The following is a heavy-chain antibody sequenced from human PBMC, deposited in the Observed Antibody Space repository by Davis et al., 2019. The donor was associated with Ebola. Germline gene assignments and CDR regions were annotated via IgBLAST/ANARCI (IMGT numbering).Heavy chain of an antibody. CDR1: GFTFNNYA. Sequence: GESLKIPCTASGFTFNNYAMSWVRQAPGKGLEWVSLIGGGGDDTYYPDSMKGRFTISRDNSRNMLFLQMNSLRAEDTAVYFCAKDSRGYNKPFDFWGQGTLVTVSS. CDR2: IGGGGDDT. V-gene: IGHV3-23*01. J-gene: IGHJ4*02. D-gene: IGHD5-18*01. CDR3: AKDSRGYNKPFDF.